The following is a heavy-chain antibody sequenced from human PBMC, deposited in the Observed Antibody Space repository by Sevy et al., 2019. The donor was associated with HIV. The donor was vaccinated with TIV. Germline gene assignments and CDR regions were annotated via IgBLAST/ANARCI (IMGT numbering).Heavy chain of an antibody. V-gene: IGHV1-24*01. D-gene: IGHD3-22*01. Sequence: ASVKVSCKVSGYTLTELSIHWVRQAPGKGLEWMGGFDPEDGETIYAQKFQGRVTMTEDTSTDTAYMELSSPRSEDTAVYYCATSPDYYDSSRDAFDIWGQGTMVTVS. CDR3: ATSPDYYDSSRDAFDI. CDR2: FDPEDGET. CDR1: GYTLTELS. J-gene: IGHJ3*02.